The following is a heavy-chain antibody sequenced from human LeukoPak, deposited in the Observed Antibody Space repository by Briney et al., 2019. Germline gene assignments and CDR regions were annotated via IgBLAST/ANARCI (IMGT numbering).Heavy chain of an antibody. V-gene: IGHV4-39*01. D-gene: IGHD1-14*01. J-gene: IGHJ5*02. Sequence: SETLSLTCTVSGGSISSSSYYWGWIRQPPGKGLEWIGSISYSGSAYYNSSLKSRVTISVDTSKNQFSLKLSSVTAADTAVYYCARDQQYNRPAGWFDPWGQGTLVTVSS. CDR2: ISYSGSA. CDR3: ARDQQYNRPAGWFDP. CDR1: GGSISSSSYY.